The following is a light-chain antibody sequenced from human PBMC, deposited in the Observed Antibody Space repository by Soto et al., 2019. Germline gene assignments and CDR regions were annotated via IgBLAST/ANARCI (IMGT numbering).Light chain of an antibody. V-gene: IGLV2-14*01. J-gene: IGLJ1*01. CDR2: DVS. Sequence: QSALTQPASVSGSPGQSITISCTGTSSDVGGYNYVSWYQQHPGKAPKLMIYDVSNRPSGVSNRFSGSKSGNTASPTISGLQAEDEAVYYCSSYTSSSTLDVFGTGTKVTVL. CDR1: SSDVGGYNY. CDR3: SSYTSSSTLDV.